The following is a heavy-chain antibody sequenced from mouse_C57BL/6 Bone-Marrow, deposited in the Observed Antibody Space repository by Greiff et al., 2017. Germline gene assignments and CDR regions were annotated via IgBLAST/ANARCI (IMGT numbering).Heavy chain of an antibody. D-gene: IGHD2-4*01. CDR3: AIYDYDAWFAY. V-gene: IGHV5-17*01. J-gene: IGHJ3*01. CDR1: GFTFSDYG. Sequence: EVQLQESGGGLVQPGGSLKLSCAASGFTFSDYGMHWVRQAPEKGLEWVAYISSGSSTIYYADTVKGRFTISRDNAKNTLFLQMTSLRSEDTAMYYCAIYDYDAWFAYWGQGTLVTVSA. CDR2: ISSGSSTI.